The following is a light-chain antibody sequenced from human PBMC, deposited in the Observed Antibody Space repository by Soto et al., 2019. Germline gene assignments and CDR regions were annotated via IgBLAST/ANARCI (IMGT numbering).Light chain of an antibody. Sequence: VMAPAPGATTLSPGGEANHSRTASQSVSNNYLAWYQQKPGQPPRLLIYGASNRATGIPDRFSGSGSGTDFTLTISRLEPEEFAVDDCQQYGSSGTCGQGTKVDIK. J-gene: IGKJ1*01. CDR2: GAS. CDR1: QSVSNNY. V-gene: IGKV3-20*01. CDR3: QQYGSSGT.